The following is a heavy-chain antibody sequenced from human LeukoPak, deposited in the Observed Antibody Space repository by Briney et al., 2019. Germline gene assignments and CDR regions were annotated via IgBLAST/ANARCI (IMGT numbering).Heavy chain of an antibody. CDR2: IYPGDSDT. CDR3: ARHRYYDYVWGSYRYDY. CDR1: GYSFTSYW. V-gene: IGHV5-51*01. D-gene: IGHD3-16*02. Sequence: GESLKISCKGSGYSFTSYWIGWVRQMPGKGLEWMGIIYPGDSDTRYSPSFQGQVTISADKSISTAYLQWSSLKASDTAMYYCARHRYYDYVWGSYRYDYWGQGTLVTVSS. J-gene: IGHJ4*02.